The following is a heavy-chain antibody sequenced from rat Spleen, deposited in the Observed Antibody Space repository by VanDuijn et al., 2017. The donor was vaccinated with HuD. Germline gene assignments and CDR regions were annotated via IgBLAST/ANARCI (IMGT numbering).Heavy chain of an antibody. V-gene: IGHV5-25*01. J-gene: IGHJ2*01. CDR2: ITNTGGST. Sequence: EVQLVESGGGLVQPGRSLKLSCVASGFTFSDYYMAWVRQAPGKGLEWVASITNTGGSTYYPDSVKGRFTISRDNAKSTLYLQMDSLRSEDTATYYCVSSNWDYFDYWGQGVMVTVSS. CDR1: GFTFSDYY. CDR3: VSSNWDYFDY. D-gene: IGHD5-1*01.